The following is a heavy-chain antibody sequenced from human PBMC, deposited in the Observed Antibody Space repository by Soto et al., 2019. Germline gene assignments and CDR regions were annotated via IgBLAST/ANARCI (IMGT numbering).Heavy chain of an antibody. V-gene: IGHV4-59*04. Sequence: PSETLSLTCTVSGGSISSYYWSWIRQPPGKGLEWIGYIYYSGSTYYNPSLKSRVTISVDTSKNQFSLKLSSVTAADTAVYYCGRYLNNGLFDYWGQGTLVTVSS. D-gene: IGHD3-16*02. J-gene: IGHJ4*02. CDR2: IYYSGST. CDR3: GRYLNNGLFDY. CDR1: GGSISSYY.